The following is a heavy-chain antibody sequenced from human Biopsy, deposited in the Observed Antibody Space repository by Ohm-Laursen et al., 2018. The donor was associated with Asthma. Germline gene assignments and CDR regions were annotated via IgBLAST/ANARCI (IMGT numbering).Heavy chain of an antibody. J-gene: IGHJ6*02. D-gene: IGHD6-25*01. CDR1: GFSFSEYY. CDR3: ARVFESSEWGPFYHFGLDV. Sequence: SLRLSCSHSGFSFSEYYMTRMRQAPAKGLEWVSSISSSGSTNYPAESVKGRFTISRDNAQKSLFLQMGSLRAEDTAIYYCARVFESSEWGPFYHFGLDVWGQGTTVAVSS. V-gene: IGHV3-11*01. CDR2: ISSSGSTN.